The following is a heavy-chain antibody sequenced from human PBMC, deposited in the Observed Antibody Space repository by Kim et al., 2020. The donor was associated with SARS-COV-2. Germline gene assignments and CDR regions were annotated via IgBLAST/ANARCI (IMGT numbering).Heavy chain of an antibody. CDR1: GGAISSSSYF. D-gene: IGHD6-19*01. CDR3: ARPYSTGWYFAGLDV. Sequence: SETLSLTCSVSGGAISSSSYFWAWIRQPPGKGLEWIGSIYYSGSTYYNPSLKSRVTISVDTSQNQFSLRLTSVTAADTAVYYCARPYSTGWYFAGLDVWGQGTTVTVSS. CDR2: IYYSGST. J-gene: IGHJ6*02. V-gene: IGHV4-39*01.